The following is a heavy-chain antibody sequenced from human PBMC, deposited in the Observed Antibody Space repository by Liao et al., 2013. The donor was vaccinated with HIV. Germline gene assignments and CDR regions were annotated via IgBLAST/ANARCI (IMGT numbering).Heavy chain of an antibody. J-gene: IGHJ3*02. CDR2: IYTSGST. V-gene: IGHV4-61*02. CDR1: GASLSTGNYY. Sequence: QVQLQESGPGVVKPSQTLSLTCTVSGASLSTGNYYWSWIRQPAGKGLEWIGRIYTSGSTNYNPSLKSRVSISVDRSQNQFSLKVSSVTAADTAIYYCARDAVRNCSRSGCSDVFDIWGQGTMVTVSS. D-gene: IGHD2-2*01. CDR3: ARDAVRNCSRSGCSDVFDI.